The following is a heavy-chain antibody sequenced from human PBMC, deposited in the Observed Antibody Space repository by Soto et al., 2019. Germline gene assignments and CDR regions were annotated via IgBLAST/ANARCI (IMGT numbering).Heavy chain of an antibody. Sequence: SETLCLTCAVYGGSFSGYYWSWIRQPPGKGLEWIGEINHSGSTNYNPSLKSRVTMSVDTSKNQFSLRLSSVTAADTAIYYCATRITVFGLLIPPFDPWGQGTQVTVSS. CDR1: GGSFSGYY. J-gene: IGHJ5*02. V-gene: IGHV4-34*01. CDR3: ATRITVFGLLIPPFDP. CDR2: INHSGST. D-gene: IGHD3-3*01.